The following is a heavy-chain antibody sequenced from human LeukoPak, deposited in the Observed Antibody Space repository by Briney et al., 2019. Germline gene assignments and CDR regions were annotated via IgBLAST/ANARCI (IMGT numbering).Heavy chain of an antibody. D-gene: IGHD4-17*01. V-gene: IGHV3-30-3*01. Sequence: GGSLRLSCAASGFTFSSYAMHWVRQAPGKGLEWVAVISYDGSNKYYADSVKGRFTIPRDNSKNTLYLQMNSLRAEDTAVYYCARRPDYGDLPGDYFDYWGQGTLVTVSS. CDR3: ARRPDYGDLPGDYFDY. CDR2: ISYDGSNK. CDR1: GFTFSSYA. J-gene: IGHJ4*02.